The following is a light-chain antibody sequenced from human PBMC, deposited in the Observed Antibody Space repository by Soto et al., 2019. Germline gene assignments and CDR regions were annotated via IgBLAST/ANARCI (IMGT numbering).Light chain of an antibody. CDR1: QSVNLN. J-gene: IGKJ2*01. Sequence: EIVMTQSPATLSVSPGGRATLSCRASQSVNLNLAWYQQKPGQSPRLLVYGASTRATGLPARFSGRGSGTEFILTISGLQFEDFAIYYCQQYNNWPHTFGQGTKVDIK. CDR2: GAS. CDR3: QQYNNWPHT. V-gene: IGKV3-15*01.